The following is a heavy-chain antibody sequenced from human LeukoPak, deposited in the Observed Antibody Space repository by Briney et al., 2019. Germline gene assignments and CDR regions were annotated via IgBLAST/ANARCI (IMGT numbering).Heavy chain of an antibody. Sequence: GSLRLSCTASGFTFSSYSLNWVRQPPGKGLEWIGEIYHSGSTNYNPSLNGRVTMSVDRFKNQFSLRINSVTAADTAVYYCARTYYGSGTYYNDGMDVWGQGTTVTVSS. D-gene: IGHD3-10*01. V-gene: IGHV4-4*02. CDR3: ARTYYGSGTYYNDGMDV. CDR1: GFTFSSYS. J-gene: IGHJ6*02. CDR2: IYHSGST.